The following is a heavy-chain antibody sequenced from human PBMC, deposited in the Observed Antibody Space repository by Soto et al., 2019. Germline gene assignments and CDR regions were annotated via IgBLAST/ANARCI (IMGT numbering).Heavy chain of an antibody. CDR1: GGFISSSPYY. CDR2: TYYSGKA. J-gene: IGHJ4*02. CDR3: ARSDSSGYYYFDY. D-gene: IGHD3-22*01. V-gene: IGHV4-39*06. Sequence: PSETLSLTCSVVGGFISSSPYYWGWIRQPPGKGLEWIGNTYYSGKAYYNPSLKSRVTISVDTSNNQVVLTMTKMDPVDTATYYCARSDSSGYYYFDYWGQGTLVTVSS.